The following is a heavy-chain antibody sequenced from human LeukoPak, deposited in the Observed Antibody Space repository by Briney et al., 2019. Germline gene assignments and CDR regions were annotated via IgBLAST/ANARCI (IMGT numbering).Heavy chain of an antibody. CDR2: IYYSGST. CDR3: ARHPMIVVGNWFDP. V-gene: IGHV4-39*01. Sequence: SETLSLTCTVSGDSISSTNYYWGWIRQPPGKGLEWIGSIYYSGSTYYNPSLKSRVTISVDTSKNQFSLKLSSVTAADTAVYYCARHPMIVVGNWFDPWGQGTLVTVSS. CDR1: GDSISSTNYY. J-gene: IGHJ5*02. D-gene: IGHD3-22*01.